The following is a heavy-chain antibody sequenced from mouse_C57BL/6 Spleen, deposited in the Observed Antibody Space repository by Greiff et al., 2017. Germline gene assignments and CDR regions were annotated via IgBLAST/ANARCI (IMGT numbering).Heavy chain of an antibody. V-gene: IGHV1-18*01. CDR1: GYTFTDYN. D-gene: IGHD1-1*01. CDR2: INPNNGGT. J-gene: IGHJ1*03. CDR3: ARGGTVVAPVGAGYFDV. Sequence: VQLKESGPELVKPGASVKIPCKASGYTFTDYNMDWVKQSHGKSLEWIGDINPNNGGTFYNQKFKGKATWTVAKSTSTAYMELRSLTSEDTAVYYCARGGTVVAPVGAGYFDVWGTGTTVTVSS.